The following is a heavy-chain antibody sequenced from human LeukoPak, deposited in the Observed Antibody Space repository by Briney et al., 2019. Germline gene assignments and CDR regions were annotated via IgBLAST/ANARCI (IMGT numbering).Heavy chain of an antibody. CDR1: GYTFTNYA. Sequence: ASVKVSCKASGYTFTNYAMNWVRQAPGQGLEWMGWIHPSTGNPTYAQDFTGRFVFSLDTSVSTTYLQISSLKAEDTAVYYCVRAYQRLGELSLPDYWGQGTLVTVSS. D-gene: IGHD3-16*02. CDR3: VRAYQRLGELSLPDY. CDR2: IHPSTGNP. V-gene: IGHV7-4-1*02. J-gene: IGHJ4*02.